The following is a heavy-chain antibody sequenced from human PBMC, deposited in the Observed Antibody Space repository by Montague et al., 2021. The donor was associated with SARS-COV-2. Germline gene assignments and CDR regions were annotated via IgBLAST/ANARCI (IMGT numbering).Heavy chain of an antibody. V-gene: IGHV4-61*02. D-gene: IGHD5-12*01. CDR2: IYTSGTT. J-gene: IGHJ4*02. CDR3: ARAHSGSWAHLDN. Sequence: TLSLTYTVSGGSISSGTYYWGWIRQPAGKGLEWIGRIYTSGTTDYSFSLKSRVTISVDTSKNQFSLKLTSVTAADTAVYYCARAHSGSWAHLDNWGQGSLVTVSS. CDR1: GGSISSGTYY.